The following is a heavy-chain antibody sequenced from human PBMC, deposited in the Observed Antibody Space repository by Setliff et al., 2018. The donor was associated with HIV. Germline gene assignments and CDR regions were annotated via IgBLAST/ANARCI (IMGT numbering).Heavy chain of an antibody. V-gene: IGHV1-2*02. CDR1: GYSFTSYD. CDR3: ATKVYCTNGVCLDAFDI. CDR2: MNPNSAGT. D-gene: IGHD2-8*01. J-gene: IGHJ3*02. Sequence: ASVKVSCKASGYSFTSYDINWVRQATGQGLEWMGWMNPNSAGTNYAQKFQGRVTMTRDTSISTAHMELSRLRSDDTAVYYCATKVYCTNGVCLDAFDIWGQGTMVTVSS.